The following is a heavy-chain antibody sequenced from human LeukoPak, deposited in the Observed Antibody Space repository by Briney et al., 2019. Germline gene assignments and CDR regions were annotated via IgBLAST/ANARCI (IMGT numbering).Heavy chain of an antibody. D-gene: IGHD1-14*01. Sequence: PGGSLRLSCAASGFTFSNYWMHWVRQAPGKGLVWVSRVNSDGSRTDYADSVKGRFTISRDNAKNTPYLQMNSLRVEDTAVYYCATTGTTHYNWFDPWGQGTLVTVSS. J-gene: IGHJ5*02. CDR3: ATTGTTHYNWFDP. V-gene: IGHV3-74*01. CDR2: VNSDGSRT. CDR1: GFTFSNYW.